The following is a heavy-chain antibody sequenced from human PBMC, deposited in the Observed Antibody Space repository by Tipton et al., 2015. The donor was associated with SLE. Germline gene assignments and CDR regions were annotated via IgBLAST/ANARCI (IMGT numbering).Heavy chain of an antibody. CDR2: ISGTGGGT. Sequence: SLRLSCRASGFTFRSYAMSWVRRAPGRGLEWLSSISGTGGGTNYADSVKGRFTVSRDNSKNTMYLQMNSLRVDDTAVYYCAKDRRIAVAGMGYFDFWGQGALVIVSS. D-gene: IGHD6-19*01. J-gene: IGHJ4*02. CDR3: AKDRRIAVAGMGYFDF. CDR1: GFTFRSYA. V-gene: IGHV3-23*01.